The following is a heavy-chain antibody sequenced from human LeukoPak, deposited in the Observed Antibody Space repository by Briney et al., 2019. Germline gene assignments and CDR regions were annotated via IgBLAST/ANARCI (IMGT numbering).Heavy chain of an antibody. D-gene: IGHD5-24*01. CDR3: ARLRDAYPDY. CDR1: GGTFTSYA. Sequence: ASVKVSCKASGGTFTSYAISWVRQAPGQGLEWMGIIYPCDPDSRYSPSFHGQVTISADKSISTAYLQWNSLKASDPAMYYCARLRDAYPDYWGQGTLITVSS. J-gene: IGHJ4*02. CDR2: IYPCDPDS. V-gene: IGHV5-51*01.